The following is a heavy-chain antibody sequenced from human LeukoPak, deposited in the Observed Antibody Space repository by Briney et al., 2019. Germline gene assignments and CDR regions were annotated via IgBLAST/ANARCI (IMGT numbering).Heavy chain of an antibody. CDR3: ARGLRGYFDWLAWFDP. J-gene: IGHJ5*02. V-gene: IGHV4-34*01. CDR1: GGSFTTYY. CDR2: INHRGST. Sequence: PSETLSLTCAVYGGSFTTYYWSWIRQPPGKGLEWIGEINHRGSTNYNPSLKSRVTISVDTSKNQFSLKLSSVTAADTAVYYCARGLRGYFDWLAWFDPWGQGTLVTVSS. D-gene: IGHD3-9*01.